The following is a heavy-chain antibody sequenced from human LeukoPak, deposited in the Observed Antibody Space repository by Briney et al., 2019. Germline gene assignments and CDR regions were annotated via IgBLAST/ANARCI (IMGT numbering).Heavy chain of an antibody. Sequence: SETLSLTCTVSGGSISSYYWSWIRQPPGKGLEWIGYIYTSGSTNYNPSLKSRVTISVDTSKNQFSLKLSSVTAADTAVYYCASSSGPQQDVDVWGKGTTVTVSS. CDR2: IYTSGST. V-gene: IGHV4-4*09. CDR1: GGSISSYY. D-gene: IGHD3-22*01. CDR3: ASSSGPQQDVDV. J-gene: IGHJ6*04.